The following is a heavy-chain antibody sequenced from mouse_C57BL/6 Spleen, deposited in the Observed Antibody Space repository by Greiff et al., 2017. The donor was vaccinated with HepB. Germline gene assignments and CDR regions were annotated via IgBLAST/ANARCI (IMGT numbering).Heavy chain of an antibody. CDR3: ARPMDY. V-gene: IGHV5-17*01. CDR2: ISSGSSTI. J-gene: IGHJ4*01. CDR1: GFTFSDYG. Sequence: EVQLVESGGGLVKPGGSLKLSCAASGFTFSDYGVHWVRQAPEKGLEWVAYISSGSSTIYYADTVKGRFTISRDNAKNTLFLQMTSLRSEDTAMYYCARPMDYWGQGTSVTVSS.